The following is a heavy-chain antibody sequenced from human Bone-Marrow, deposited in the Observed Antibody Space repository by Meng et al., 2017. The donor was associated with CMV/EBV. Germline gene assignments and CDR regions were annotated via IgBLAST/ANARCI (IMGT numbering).Heavy chain of an antibody. CDR1: GFTFSSYW. Sequence: GFTFSSYWMHWVRQAPGEVLFWVSRSSSDESNTIYADSVKGRFTISRDNAKNTLYLQMKSLRAEDTAVYYCARDQTKTGPTTVDSWGQGTLVTVSS. D-gene: IGHD1-1*01. CDR2: SSSDESNT. J-gene: IGHJ4*02. V-gene: IGHV3-74*01. CDR3: ARDQTKTGPTTVDS.